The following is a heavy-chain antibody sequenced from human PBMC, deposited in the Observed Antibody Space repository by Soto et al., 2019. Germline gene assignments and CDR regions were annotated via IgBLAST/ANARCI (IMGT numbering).Heavy chain of an antibody. V-gene: IGHV3-74*01. Sequence: PGGSLRLSCAASGFTFSSYWMHWVRQAPGKGLVWVSRINSDGSSTSYADSVKGRFTISRDNAKNTLYLQMNSLRAEDTAVYYCAREGNLARPHNWFDPWGQGTLVTVSS. D-gene: IGHD1-1*01. CDR2: INSDGSST. CDR1: GFTFSSYW. J-gene: IGHJ5*02. CDR3: AREGNLARPHNWFDP.